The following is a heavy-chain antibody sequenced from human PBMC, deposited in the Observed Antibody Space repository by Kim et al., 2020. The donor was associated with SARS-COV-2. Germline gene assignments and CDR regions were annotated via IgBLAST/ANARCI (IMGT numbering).Heavy chain of an antibody. CDR3: ARAPYYFGSGSYSGAQFYY. V-gene: IGHV4-59*01. J-gene: IGHJ4*01. CDR2: IYHSGTT. D-gene: IGHD3-10*01. CDR1: GGSISSYY. Sequence: SETLSLTCTVSGGSISSYYWTWIRQPPGKGLEWIGDIYHSGTTNYNPSLKSRVTISVDTSKNQFSLKLSSVTAADTAVYYCARAPYYFGSGSYSGAQFYYWGHGTL.